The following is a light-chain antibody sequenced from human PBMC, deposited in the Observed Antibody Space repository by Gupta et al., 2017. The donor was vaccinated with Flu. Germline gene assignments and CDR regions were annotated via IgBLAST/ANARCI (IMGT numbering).Light chain of an antibody. CDR2: LGS. J-gene: IGKJ2*01. Sequence: DIVMTQSPLSLSVTPGEPASISCRSSQSLLHSTGYNYLDWYVQKPGQSQQLLIYLGSNRASGVPDRFSGSGSGTDFTLKSSRVEAEDFGVYYCMQALQTHTFGQGTKLEIK. V-gene: IGKV2-28*01. CDR1: QSLLHSTGYNY. CDR3: MQALQTHT.